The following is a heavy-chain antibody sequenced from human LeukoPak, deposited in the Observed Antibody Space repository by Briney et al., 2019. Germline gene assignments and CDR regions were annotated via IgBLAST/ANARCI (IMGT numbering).Heavy chain of an antibody. Sequence: SETLSLTCAVYGGSFSGYYWSWIRQPPGKGLEWIGEIDHSGSTNYNPSLKSRVTISVDTSKNQFSLKLSSVTAADTAVYYCARVCTAAARQRPRSDWFDPWGQGTLVTVSS. CDR2: IDHSGST. CDR1: GGSFSGYY. D-gene: IGHD6-6*01. CDR3: ARVCTAAARQRPRSDWFDP. J-gene: IGHJ5*02. V-gene: IGHV4-34*01.